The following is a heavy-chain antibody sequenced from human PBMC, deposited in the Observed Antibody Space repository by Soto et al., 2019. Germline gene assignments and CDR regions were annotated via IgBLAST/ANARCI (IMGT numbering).Heavy chain of an antibody. V-gene: IGHV4-59*01. CDR1: GGSISSYY. J-gene: IGHJ4*02. CDR2: IYYSGST. D-gene: IGHD3-3*01. Sequence: PSETLSLTCTVSGGSISSYYWSWIRQPPGKGLEWIGYIYYSGSTNYNPSLKSRVTISVDTSKNQFSLKLSSVTAADTAAYYCARTRYDFWSGYGCYFDYWGQGTLVTVSS. CDR3: ARTRYDFWSGYGCYFDY.